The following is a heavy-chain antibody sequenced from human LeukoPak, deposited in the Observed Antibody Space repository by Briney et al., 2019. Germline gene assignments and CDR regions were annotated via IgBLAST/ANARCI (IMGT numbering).Heavy chain of an antibody. D-gene: IGHD3-22*01. CDR2: FDSEDDER. J-gene: IGHJ4*02. Sequence: ASVKVSCKLSGYVLSELSMHWVRQAPGKGLEWMGGFDSEDDERIYAQKFQGRVTMTEDTSTDTAHMELSSLRSEDTAVYYCATELRSGYFDYWGQGTLVTVSS. CDR1: GYVLSELS. CDR3: ATELRSGYFDY. V-gene: IGHV1-24*01.